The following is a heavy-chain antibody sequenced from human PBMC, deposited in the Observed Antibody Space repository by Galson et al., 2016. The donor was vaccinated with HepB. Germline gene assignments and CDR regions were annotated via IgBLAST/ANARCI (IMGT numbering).Heavy chain of an antibody. V-gene: IGHV3-73*01. CDR3: SKDMAPGTTVVEYGMGV. CDR2: IRSTPNSYAT. Sequence: SLRLSCAASGFTFSGSAMYWVRQASGKGLEWVGRIRSTPNSYATAYGASVNGRFTISRDDSKNTAYLQMNSLKTGDTALYYCSKDMAPGTTVVEYGMGVWGQGTTVTVSS. J-gene: IGHJ6*02. CDR1: GFTFSGSA. D-gene: IGHD4-23*01.